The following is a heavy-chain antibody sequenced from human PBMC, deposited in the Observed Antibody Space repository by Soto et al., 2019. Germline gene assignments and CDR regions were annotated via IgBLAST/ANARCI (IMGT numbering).Heavy chain of an antibody. J-gene: IGHJ4*02. V-gene: IGHV4-61*01. D-gene: IGHD3-16*01. CDR2: TYYSGST. CDR3: ASGGNPYYFDY. Sequence: SETLSVTCTVSGGSVSSGSYYGSWIRQPPGKGLEWVGSTYYSGSTNYTPSLKRRVTISVDTSKNQFSLKLSSVTAADTAVYYCASGGNPYYFDYWGQGTLVPVSS. CDR1: GGSVSSGSYY.